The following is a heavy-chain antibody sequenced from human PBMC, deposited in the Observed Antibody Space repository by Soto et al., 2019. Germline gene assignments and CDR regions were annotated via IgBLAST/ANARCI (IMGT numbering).Heavy chain of an antibody. Sequence: PWGSLRLSCAASGFTFSSYPMNWVRQAPRKGLEWVSFISTPVSYIYYADSVKGRFTISRDNAKNSLYLQVNSLRAEDTAVYYCARPGGYYYYMDFWGPANTVTAS. CDR3: ARPGGYYYYMDF. CDR1: GFTFSSYP. CDR2: ISTPVSYI. J-gene: IGHJ6*02. D-gene: IGHD3-10*01. V-gene: IGHV3-21*01.